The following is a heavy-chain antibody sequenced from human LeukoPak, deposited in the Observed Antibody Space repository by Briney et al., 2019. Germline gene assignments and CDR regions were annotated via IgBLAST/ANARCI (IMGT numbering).Heavy chain of an antibody. D-gene: IGHD3-22*01. CDR3: ARDLGQYYDTSDNWFDP. J-gene: IGHJ5*02. V-gene: IGHV3-74*01. CDR2: INSDGINT. CDR1: GFTFSNYW. Sequence: GGSLRLSCAASGFTFSNYWMHWVRHAPGKGLVWVSRINSDGINTTYADSVKGRFTISRDNAKNTLNLQMNSLRAEDTAVYYCARDLGQYYDTSDNWFDPWGQGTLVTVSS.